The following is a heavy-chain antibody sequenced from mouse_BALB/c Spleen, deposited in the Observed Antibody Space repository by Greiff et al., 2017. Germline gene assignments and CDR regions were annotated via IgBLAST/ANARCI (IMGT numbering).Heavy chain of an antibody. Sequence: EVQLQQSGPGLVKPSQSLSLTCTVTGYSITSDYAWNWIRQFPGNKLEWMGYISYSGSTSYNPSLKSRISITRDTSKNQFFLQLNSVTTEDTATYYCARWRSPYAMDYWGQGTSVTVSS. J-gene: IGHJ4*01. CDR3: ARWRSPYAMDY. V-gene: IGHV3-2*02. CDR2: ISYSGST. CDR1: GYSITSDYA.